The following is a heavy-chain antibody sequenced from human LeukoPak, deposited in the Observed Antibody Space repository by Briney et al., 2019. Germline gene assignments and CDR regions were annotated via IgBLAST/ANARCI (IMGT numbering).Heavy chain of an antibody. CDR3: ATSYSSRGPWFDP. D-gene: IGHD6-13*01. J-gene: IGHJ5*02. Sequence: ASVKVSCKASGYTFTSYDINWVRQATGQGLEWMGWMNPNSGNTGYAQKFQGRVTITRNTSISTAYMELSSLRSEDTAVYYCATSYSSRGPWFDPWGQGTLVTVSS. V-gene: IGHV1-8*01. CDR2: MNPNSGNT. CDR1: GYTFTSYD.